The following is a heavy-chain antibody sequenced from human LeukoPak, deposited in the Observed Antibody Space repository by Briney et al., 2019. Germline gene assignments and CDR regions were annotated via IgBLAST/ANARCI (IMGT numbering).Heavy chain of an antibody. CDR3: ARDRGYYDSSGYYTFDY. CDR1: GFTVSSNY. D-gene: IGHD3-22*01. J-gene: IGHJ4*02. V-gene: IGHV3-53*01. Sequence: GGSLRLSCAASGFTVSSNYMSWVRQAPGKGLEWVSVIYSGGSTYYADSVKGRFTISRDNAKNSLYLQMNSLRAEDTAVYYCARDRGYYDSSGYYTFDYWGQGTLVTVSS. CDR2: IYSGGST.